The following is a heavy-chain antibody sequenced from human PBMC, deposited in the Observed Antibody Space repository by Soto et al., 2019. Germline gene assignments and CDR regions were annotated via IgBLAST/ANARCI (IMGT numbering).Heavy chain of an antibody. CDR1: GYTFTSYG. V-gene: IGHV1-18*01. J-gene: IGHJ4*02. CDR2: ISAYNGNT. Sequence: QVQLVQSGAEVKKPGASVKVSCKASGYTFTSYGISWVRQAPGQGLEWMGWISAYNGNTKYAQKPQGRVNITNDTSQSTAFMEPRSLRTDDTAVYYCARDLNPGVGDYWGQGTLVTVSS. CDR3: ARDLNPGVGDY. D-gene: IGHD3-10*01.